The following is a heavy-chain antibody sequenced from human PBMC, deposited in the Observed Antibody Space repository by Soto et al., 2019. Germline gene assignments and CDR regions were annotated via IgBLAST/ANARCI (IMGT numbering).Heavy chain of an antibody. Sequence: QVQLVESGGGVVQPGRSLRLSCAASGFTFSSYGMHWVRQAPGKGLEWVAVIYYDGSNKYYADSVKGRFTISRDNSKNTLYLQMNSVRAEDTALYYCARAQYSSSWYPFDYWGQGTLVTVSS. CDR1: GFTFSSYG. V-gene: IGHV3-33*01. CDR3: ARAQYSSSWYPFDY. D-gene: IGHD6-13*01. J-gene: IGHJ4*02. CDR2: IYYDGSNK.